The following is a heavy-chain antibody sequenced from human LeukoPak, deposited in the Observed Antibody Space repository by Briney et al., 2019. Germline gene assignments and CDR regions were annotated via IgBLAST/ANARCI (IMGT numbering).Heavy chain of an antibody. CDR3: AKTRGRGQVDPGTSGYINY. V-gene: IGHV4-39*01. CDR2: IIYCGST. J-gene: IGHJ4*02. D-gene: IGHD3-22*01. Sequence: SETLSHPRSLWGRSIRIRDHHWDWTPQPRVKGLEWFGRIIYCGSTYYNPSLESRVTITVDTSKNEFSLKMSSVTAADTAVYYCAKTRGRGQVDPGTSGYINYWGQGTLVSVSS. CDR1: GRSIRIRDHH.